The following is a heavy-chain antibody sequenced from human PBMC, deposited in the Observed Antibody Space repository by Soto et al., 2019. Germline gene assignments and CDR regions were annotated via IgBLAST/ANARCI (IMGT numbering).Heavy chain of an antibody. Sequence: LRLSCATSGFTFTYFSISWVRQAPGRGLEWVGLIRSKDYGGTTEYAASVKGRFAISRDDSTGIAYLQMNSLKNEDTAVYYCTREIPYFDSWGQGTLVTVSS. CDR2: IRSKDYGGTT. J-gene: IGHJ4*02. CDR1: GFTFTYFS. CDR3: TREIPYFDS. V-gene: IGHV3-49*02.